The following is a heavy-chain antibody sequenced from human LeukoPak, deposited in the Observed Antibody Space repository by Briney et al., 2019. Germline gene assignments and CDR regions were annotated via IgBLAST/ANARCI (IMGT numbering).Heavy chain of an antibody. D-gene: IGHD3-10*01. CDR1: GFTFSSYG. CDR2: ISYDGSNK. J-gene: IGHJ4*02. Sequence: GGSLRLSCAASGFTFSSYGMHWVRQAPGKGREWVAVISYDGSNKYYADSVKGRFTISRDNSKNTLDLQMNSLRAEDTAVYYCANERGRLLWFGELSPDFDYWGQGTLVTVSS. CDR3: ANERGRLLWFGELSPDFDY. V-gene: IGHV3-30*18.